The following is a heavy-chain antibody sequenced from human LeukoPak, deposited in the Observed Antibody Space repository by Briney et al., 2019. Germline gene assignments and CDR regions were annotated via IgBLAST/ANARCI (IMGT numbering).Heavy chain of an antibody. CDR1: GFTFSSYA. Sequence: GGSLRLSCAASGFTFSSYAMSWVRQAPGKGLEWVSAISGSGGSTYYADSVKGRFTISRGNSKNTLYLQMNSLRAEDTAVYYCAKNPPTIFGVVPYFDYWGQGTLVTVSS. D-gene: IGHD3-3*01. V-gene: IGHV3-23*01. CDR3: AKNPPTIFGVVPYFDY. CDR2: ISGSGGST. J-gene: IGHJ4*02.